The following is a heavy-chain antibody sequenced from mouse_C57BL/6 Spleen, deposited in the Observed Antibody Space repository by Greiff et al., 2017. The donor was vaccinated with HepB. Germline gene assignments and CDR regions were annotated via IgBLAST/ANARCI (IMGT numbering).Heavy chain of an antibody. CDR1: GYTFTSYT. J-gene: IGHJ1*03. Sequence: QVQLQQSGAELARPGASVKMSCKASGYTFTSYTMHWVKQRPGQGLEWIGYINPSSGYTKYNQKFKDKATLTADKSSSTAYMQLSSLTSEDSAVYYCAREGRTHWYFDVWGTGTTVTVSS. D-gene: IGHD1-1*01. CDR3: AREGRTHWYFDV. CDR2: INPSSGYT. V-gene: IGHV1-4*01.